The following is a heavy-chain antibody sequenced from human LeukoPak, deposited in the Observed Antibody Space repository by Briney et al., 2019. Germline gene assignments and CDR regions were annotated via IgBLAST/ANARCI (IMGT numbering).Heavy chain of an antibody. D-gene: IGHD3-10*01. V-gene: IGHV1-8*01. Sequence: ASVKVSCKASGYTFTSYDINWVRQATGQGLEWVGWRNPNSGNTGYAQKFQGRVTMTRNTSISTAYMELSSLRSEDTAVYYCAREGGYYGSGNWYFDLWGRGTLATVSS. CDR1: GYTFTSYD. CDR2: RNPNSGNT. CDR3: AREGGYYGSGNWYFDL. J-gene: IGHJ2*01.